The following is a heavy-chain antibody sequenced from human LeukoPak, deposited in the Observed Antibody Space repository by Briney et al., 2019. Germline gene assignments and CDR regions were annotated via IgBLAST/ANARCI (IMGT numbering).Heavy chain of an antibody. CDR3: AREDSSGFHRGFDY. CDR1: GFTFSSYG. CDR2: IWYDGSNK. V-gene: IGHV3-33*01. D-gene: IGHD3-22*01. Sequence: GRSLRLSCAASGFTFSSYGMHWVRQAPGKGLEWVAVIWYDGSNKYYADSVKGRFTISRDTSKNTPYLQMNSLRAEDTAVYYCAREDSSGFHRGFDYWGQGTLVTVSS. J-gene: IGHJ4*02.